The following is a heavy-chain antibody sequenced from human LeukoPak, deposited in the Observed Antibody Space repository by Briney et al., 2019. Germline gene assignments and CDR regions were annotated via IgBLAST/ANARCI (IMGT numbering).Heavy chain of an antibody. CDR3: ARDRPPQLVPLDI. CDR2: ISSSGSTI. D-gene: IGHD6-13*01. CDR1: GFTFSDYY. J-gene: IGHJ3*02. Sequence: SGGSLRLSCAASGFTFSDYYMSWIRQAPGKGLEWVSYISSSGSTIYYADSVKGRFTISRDNAKNSLYLQMNSLRAEDTAVYYCARDRPPQLVPLDIWGQGTMVTASS. V-gene: IGHV3-11*01.